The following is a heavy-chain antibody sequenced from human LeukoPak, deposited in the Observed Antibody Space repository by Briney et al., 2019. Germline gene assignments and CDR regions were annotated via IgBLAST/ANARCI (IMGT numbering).Heavy chain of an antibody. D-gene: IGHD3-10*01. V-gene: IGHV1-2*02. CDR1: GYPFTAYY. J-gene: IGHJ5*02. Sequence: ASVKVSCKASGYPFTAYYMHWVRQAPGQGLEWMGWINCNSGDTNYAQKLQGRVTMTRDTSITTAYMELSRVTSDDTAVYYCARDWFDVAFDPWGQGTLVTVSS. CDR3: ARDWFDVAFDP. CDR2: INCNSGDT.